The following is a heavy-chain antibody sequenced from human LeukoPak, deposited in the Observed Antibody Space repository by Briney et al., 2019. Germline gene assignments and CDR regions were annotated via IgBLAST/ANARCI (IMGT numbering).Heavy chain of an antibody. CDR1: GFTFSSYG. CDR3: ARGGDGYNPYFDY. CDR2: IYSGGST. Sequence: GGSLRLSCGASGFTFSSYGMHWVRQAPGKGLEWVSVIYSGGSTYYADSVKGRFTISRDNSKNTLYLQMNSLRAEDTAVYYCARGGDGYNPYFDYWGQGTLVTVSS. J-gene: IGHJ4*02. D-gene: IGHD5-24*01. V-gene: IGHV3-66*01.